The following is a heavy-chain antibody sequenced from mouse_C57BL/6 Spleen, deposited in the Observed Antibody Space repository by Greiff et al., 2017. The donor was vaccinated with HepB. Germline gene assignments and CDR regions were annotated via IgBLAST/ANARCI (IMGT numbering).Heavy chain of an antibody. CDR2: IYPGDGDT. CDR1: GYAFSSSW. D-gene: IGHD1-1*01. V-gene: IGHV1-82*01. CDR3: SRPHYYGKGYYAMDY. J-gene: IGHJ4*01. Sequence: VKLMESGPELVKPGASVKISCKASGYAFSSSWMNWVKQRPGKGLEWIGRIYPGDGDTNYNGKFKGKATLTADKSSSTAYMQLSSLTSEDSAVYFCSRPHYYGKGYYAMDYWGQGTSVTVSS.